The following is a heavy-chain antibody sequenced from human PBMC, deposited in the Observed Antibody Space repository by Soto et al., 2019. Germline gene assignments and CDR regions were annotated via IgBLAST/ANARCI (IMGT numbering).Heavy chain of an antibody. Sequence: GGSLRLSCAASGFTFSNAWMSWVRQAPGKGLEWVGRIKSKTDGGTTDYAAPVKGRFTISRDDSKNTLYLQMNSLKTEDTAVYYCTTAFDGYYGSGSYDAFDIWGQGTMVTVSS. J-gene: IGHJ3*02. CDR3: TTAFDGYYGSGSYDAFDI. CDR2: IKSKTDGGTT. D-gene: IGHD3-10*01. CDR1: GFTFSNAW. V-gene: IGHV3-15*01.